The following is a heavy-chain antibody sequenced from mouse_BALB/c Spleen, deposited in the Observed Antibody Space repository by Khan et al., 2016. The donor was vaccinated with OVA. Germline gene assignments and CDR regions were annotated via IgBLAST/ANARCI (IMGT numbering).Heavy chain of an antibody. CDR3: ARVYGGDFDY. CDR2: LSYSGNT. CDR1: GYSITTDYA. J-gene: IGHJ2*01. Sequence: VQLQESGPGLVKPSQSLSLTCTVTGYSITTDYAWNWIRQFPGNKLEWMGYLSYSGNTKYNPSLKSRISITRDTSKNQFFLQLKSVTTEDTARYYCARVYGGDFDYWGQGTTLTVSS. V-gene: IGHV3-2*02. D-gene: IGHD1-1*01.